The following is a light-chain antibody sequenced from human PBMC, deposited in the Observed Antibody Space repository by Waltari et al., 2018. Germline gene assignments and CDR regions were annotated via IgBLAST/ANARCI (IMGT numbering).Light chain of an antibody. CDR2: YST. Sequence: SYALIQPPSVSVPPGETAQITCGGNNLVRYSVHWYQHNPDQSPVLVIYYSTDRPSGIPERFSGSNSGNTATLTINRVEAGDEADYYCQVWDSSSDHPFGGGTKLTVL. CDR3: QVWDSSSDHP. CDR1: NLVRYS. V-gene: IGLV3-21*04. J-gene: IGLJ2*01.